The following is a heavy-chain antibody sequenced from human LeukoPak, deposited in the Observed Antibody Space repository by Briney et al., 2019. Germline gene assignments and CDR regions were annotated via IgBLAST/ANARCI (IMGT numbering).Heavy chain of an antibody. V-gene: IGHV1-69*04. J-gene: IGHJ4*02. CDR2: IIPILGIA. CDR3: ARVVRPYYYDSSGYFDY. CDR1: GGTFSSYA. D-gene: IGHD3-22*01. Sequence: SVKVSCKASGGTFSSYAISWVRQAPGQGLEWMGRIIPILGIANYAQKFQGRVTITADKSTSTAYMELSSLRSQDTAVYYCARVVRPYYYDSSGYFDYWGQGTLVTVSS.